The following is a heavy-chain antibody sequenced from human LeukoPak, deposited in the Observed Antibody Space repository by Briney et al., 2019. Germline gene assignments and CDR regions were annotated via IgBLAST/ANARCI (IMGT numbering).Heavy chain of an antibody. J-gene: IGHJ4*02. V-gene: IGHV3-30*03. CDR3: ARGEATVWFGELFDY. CDR1: GFTFSTYG. Sequence: GRSLRLSCAASGFTFSTYGIHWVRQAPGKGLEWVAVISSDGSNIYYADSLKGRFTISRDNAKNSLYLQMNSLRAEDTAVYYCARGEATVWFGELFDYWGQGTLVTVSS. D-gene: IGHD3-10*01. CDR2: ISSDGSNI.